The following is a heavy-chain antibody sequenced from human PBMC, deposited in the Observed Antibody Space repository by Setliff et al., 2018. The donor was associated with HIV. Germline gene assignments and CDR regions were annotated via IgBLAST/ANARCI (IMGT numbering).Heavy chain of an antibody. D-gene: IGHD6-19*01. CDR3: ARVAGIPVTGTSWFFDL. CDR1: GDTFIRYA. V-gene: IGHV1-69*06. CDR2: ITPVFNTL. J-gene: IGHJ2*01. Sequence: SVKVSCKASGDTFIRYAISWVRQAPGQGLEWMGGITPVFNTLNYAQQLRGRVTITADKSTDTVYMELSSLRSEDTAVYYCARVAGIPVTGTSWFFDLWGRGTLVTVSS.